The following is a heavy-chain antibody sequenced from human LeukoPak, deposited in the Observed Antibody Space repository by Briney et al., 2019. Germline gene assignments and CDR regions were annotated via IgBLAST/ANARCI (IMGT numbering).Heavy chain of an antibody. Sequence: SGGSLRLSCAASGFTFSSYWMSWVRQAPGKGLEWVANIKQDGSEKYYVGSVKGRFTISRDNAKNSLYLQMNSLRAEDTAVYYCARACIAAAGTPRPYYYYYMDVWGKGTTVTVSS. CDR1: GFTFSSYW. CDR3: ARACIAAAGTPRPYYYYYMDV. V-gene: IGHV3-7*01. J-gene: IGHJ6*03. D-gene: IGHD6-13*01. CDR2: IKQDGSEK.